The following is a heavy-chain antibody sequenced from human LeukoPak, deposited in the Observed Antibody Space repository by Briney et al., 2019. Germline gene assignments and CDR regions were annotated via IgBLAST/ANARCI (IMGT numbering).Heavy chain of an antibody. J-gene: IGHJ4*02. D-gene: IGHD3-22*01. Sequence: SVKVSCKASGGTFSSYAISWVRQAPGQGLEWMGGIIPIFGTANYAQKFQGRVTITTNESTSTAYMELSSLRSEDTAVYYCARDRGRAKWFNFDYWGQGTLVTVSS. CDR3: ARDRGRAKWFNFDY. CDR2: IIPIFGTA. CDR1: GGTFSSYA. V-gene: IGHV1-69*05.